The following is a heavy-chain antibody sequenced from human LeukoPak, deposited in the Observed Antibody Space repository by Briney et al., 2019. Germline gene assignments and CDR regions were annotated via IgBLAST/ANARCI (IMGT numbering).Heavy chain of an antibody. CDR3: ARDTGYSYGTLDY. D-gene: IGHD5-18*01. Sequence: SETLSLTCTVSGGSVSSGSYYWSWIRQPPGKGLEWIGYIYYSGSTNYNPSLKSRVTISVDTSKNQFSLKLSSVTAAGTAVYYCARDTGYSYGTLDYWGQGTLVTVSS. J-gene: IGHJ4*02. CDR2: IYYSGST. CDR1: GGSVSSGSYY. V-gene: IGHV4-61*01.